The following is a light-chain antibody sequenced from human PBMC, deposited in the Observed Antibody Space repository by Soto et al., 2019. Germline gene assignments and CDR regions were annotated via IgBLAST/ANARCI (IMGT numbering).Light chain of an antibody. Sequence: QSVLAQPPSASGTPGQRVTISCSGSSSNIGSNYVYWYQQFPGTAPKLLIYRNNQRPSGVPDRFSGSKSGTSASLAISGLRSEYEADYYCAAWDDSLSVVVFGGGTKLTVL. CDR2: RNN. J-gene: IGLJ2*01. V-gene: IGLV1-47*01. CDR1: SSNIGSNY. CDR3: AAWDDSLSVVV.